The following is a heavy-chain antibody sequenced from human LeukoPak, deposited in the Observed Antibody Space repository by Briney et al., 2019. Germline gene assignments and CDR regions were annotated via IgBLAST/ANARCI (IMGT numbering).Heavy chain of an antibody. J-gene: IGHJ4*02. V-gene: IGHV3-7*01. Sequence: GGSLRLSCAASGFTFSSYWMSWVRQAPGKGLEWVANIKQDGSEKYYVDSVKGRFTISRDNAKNSLYLQMNSLRAEDTAVYYCARVRHGSGSYPSFDYWGQGTLVTVSS. CDR3: ARVRHGSGSYPSFDY. CDR2: IKQDGSEK. CDR1: GFTFSSYW. D-gene: IGHD3-10*01.